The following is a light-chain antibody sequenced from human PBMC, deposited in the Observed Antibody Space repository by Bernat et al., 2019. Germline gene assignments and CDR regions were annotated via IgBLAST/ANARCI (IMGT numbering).Light chain of an antibody. J-gene: IGKJ4*01. CDR1: QGIRNA. CDR3: QKENSVPLT. V-gene: IGKV1-27*01. Sequence: DIQMTQSPSSLSAYVGDRVTITCRASQGIRNALAWYQQKPGKLPKLLIYAASTLQSGVPYRFSRSGSGTDFTLTVSSLQPEDVVTYYCQKENSVPLTFGGGTKL. CDR2: AAS.